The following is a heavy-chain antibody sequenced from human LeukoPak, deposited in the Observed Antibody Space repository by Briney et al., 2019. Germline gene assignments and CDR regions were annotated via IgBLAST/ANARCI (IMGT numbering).Heavy chain of an antibody. CDR1: GGSISSGNYY. V-gene: IGHV4-30-4*08. D-gene: IGHD4-11*01. Sequence: SETLSLTCTVSGGSISSGNYYWSWIRQPPGKGLEWIGYIYYSGSTYYNPSLKSRVTISVDTSKNQFSLKLSSVTAADTAVYYCARGDRYSNGRNYYYMDVWGKGTTVTVSS. CDR3: ARGDRYSNGRNYYYMDV. CDR2: IYYSGST. J-gene: IGHJ6*03.